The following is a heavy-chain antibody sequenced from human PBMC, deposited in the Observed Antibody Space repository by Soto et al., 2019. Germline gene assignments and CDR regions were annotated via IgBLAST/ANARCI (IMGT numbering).Heavy chain of an antibody. D-gene: IGHD2-2*01. CDR1: GGSISSSSYY. CDR3: ARLVVVPAAQRGYYYYYGMDV. V-gene: IGHV4-39*01. J-gene: IGHJ6*02. CDR2: IYYSGST. Sequence: SETLSLTCTVSGGSISSSSYYWGWIRQPPGKGLEWIGSIYYSGSTYYNPSLKSRVTISVDTSKNQFSLKLSSVTAADTAVYYCARLVVVPAAQRGYYYYYGMDVWGQGTTVTVSS.